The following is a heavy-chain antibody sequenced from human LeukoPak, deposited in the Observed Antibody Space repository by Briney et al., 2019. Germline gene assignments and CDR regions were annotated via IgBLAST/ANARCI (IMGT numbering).Heavy chain of an antibody. Sequence: GGSLRLSCAASGFTFSSYGMHWVRQAPGKGLEWVAVIWYDGSNKYYADSVKGRFTISRDNSKNTLYLQMNSLRAEDTAVYYCVKDLRYNWSTTFLFDYWGQGTLVTVSS. D-gene: IGHD1-1*01. CDR1: GFTFSSYG. CDR3: VKDLRYNWSTTFLFDY. J-gene: IGHJ4*02. CDR2: IWYDGSNK. V-gene: IGHV3-33*06.